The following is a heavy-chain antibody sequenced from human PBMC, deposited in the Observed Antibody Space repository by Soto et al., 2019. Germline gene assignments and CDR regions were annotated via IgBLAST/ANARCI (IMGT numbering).Heavy chain of an antibody. V-gene: IGHV6-1*01. D-gene: IGHD3-3*01. Sequence: SQTLSLTCAISGDSVSSNSAAWNWIRQSPSRGLEWLGRTYYRSKWYNDYAVSVKSRITFNPNTSKNQFSLQLNSVTPEDTAVYYCARAHPPDILRFLEWPGGTPYLDYWGQGTLVTVSS. CDR1: GDSVSSNSAA. CDR3: ARAHPPDILRFLEWPGGTPYLDY. CDR2: TYYRSKWYN. J-gene: IGHJ4*02.